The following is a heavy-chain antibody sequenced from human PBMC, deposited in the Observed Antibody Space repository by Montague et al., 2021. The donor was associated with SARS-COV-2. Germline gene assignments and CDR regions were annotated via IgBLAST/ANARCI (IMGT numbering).Heavy chain of an antibody. Sequence: SLRLSCAASGSTFSRHWMSWVRQAPGKGLEWVANIKQDGSEKYYXDSLKGRFTISRDNAKNSLYLQMNSLRVEDTAVYHCARRHITPDYWGQGTLVTVSS. CDR2: IKQDGSEK. V-gene: IGHV3-7*01. CDR3: ARRHITPDY. D-gene: IGHD2-21*01. CDR1: GSTFSRHW. J-gene: IGHJ4*02.